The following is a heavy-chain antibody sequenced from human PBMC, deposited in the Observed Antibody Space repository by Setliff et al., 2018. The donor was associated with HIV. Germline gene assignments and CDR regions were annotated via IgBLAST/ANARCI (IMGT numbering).Heavy chain of an antibody. CDR3: ARARITMTGGRLEPYAFDR. J-gene: IGHJ3*01. Sequence: SETLSLTCTVSGGSISSYYWSWIRQPPGKGLEWIGYIYYSGTTIYNPSLKSRVTMSVDTSKNQLSLKLRSVTAADTAVYYCARARITMTGGRLEPYAFDRWGQGTKVTVSS. V-gene: IGHV4-59*12. CDR1: GGSISSYY. D-gene: IGHD3-22*01. CDR2: IYYSGTT.